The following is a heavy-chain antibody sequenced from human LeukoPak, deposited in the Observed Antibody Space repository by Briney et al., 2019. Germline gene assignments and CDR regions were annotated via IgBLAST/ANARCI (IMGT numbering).Heavy chain of an antibody. Sequence: GGSLRLSCAASGFTFSSYEMSWVRQAPGKGLEWVANIKQDGSEKYYVDSVKGRFTISRDNAKNSLYLQMNSLRAEDTAVYYCASDFWSGSDAFDIWGQGTMVTVSS. V-gene: IGHV3-7*01. CDR3: ASDFWSGSDAFDI. J-gene: IGHJ3*02. CDR1: GFTFSSYE. CDR2: IKQDGSEK. D-gene: IGHD3-3*01.